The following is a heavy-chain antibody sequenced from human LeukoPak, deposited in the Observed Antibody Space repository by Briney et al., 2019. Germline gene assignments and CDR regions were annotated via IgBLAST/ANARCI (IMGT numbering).Heavy chain of an antibody. Sequence: PSETLSLTCTVSGGSISSYYWSWLRQPPGKGLEWIGYIYYSGSTNYNPSLKSRVTISVDTSKNQFSLKLSSVTAADTAVYYCARARAYSSSWNYYFDYWGQGTLVTVSS. D-gene: IGHD6-13*01. CDR1: GGSISSYY. J-gene: IGHJ4*02. CDR3: ARARAYSSSWNYYFDY. CDR2: IYYSGST. V-gene: IGHV4-59*01.